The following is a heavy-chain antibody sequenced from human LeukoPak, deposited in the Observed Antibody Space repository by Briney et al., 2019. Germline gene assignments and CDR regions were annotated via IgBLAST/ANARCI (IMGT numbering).Heavy chain of an antibody. D-gene: IGHD2-15*01. CDR2: ISSGGSVT. J-gene: IGHJ5*02. CDR1: GYAFSDYY. Sequence: GGSLRLSCAASGYAFSDYYMTWIRQAPGKGLEWLSYISSGGSVTHYADSVKGRFTISRDNAKDSLYLQMNNLRVEDTAVYYCARDRGSCTGGSCYGPVGDNWFDPWGQGTLVTVSS. CDR3: ARDRGSCTGGSCYGPVGDNWFDP. V-gene: IGHV3-11*01.